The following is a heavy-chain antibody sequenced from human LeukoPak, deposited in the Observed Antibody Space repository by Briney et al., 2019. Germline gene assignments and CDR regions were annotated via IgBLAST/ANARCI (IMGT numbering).Heavy chain of an antibody. V-gene: IGHV4-4*02. CDR2: IYHSGST. D-gene: IGHD1-1*01. CDR3: ARASHWNQLHYFDY. Sequence: SETLSLSCAVSGGSISSSNWWSWVRQPPGKGLEWIGEIYHSGSTNYNPSLKSRVTISVDKSKNQFSLKLSSVTAADTAVYYCARASHWNQLHYFDYWGQGTLVTVSS. J-gene: IGHJ4*02. CDR1: GGSISSSNW.